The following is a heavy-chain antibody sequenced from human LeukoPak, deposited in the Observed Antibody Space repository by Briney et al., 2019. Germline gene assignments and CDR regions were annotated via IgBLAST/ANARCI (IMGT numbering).Heavy chain of an antibody. Sequence: QTGGSLRLSCAASGFSFSSYAMNWVRQAPGKGLVWVSRINGDGSSTSYADSVKGRFTISRDNAKNTLYLQMNSLRAEDTAVFYCVRALMSPSEYWGQGTLVTVSS. V-gene: IGHV3-74*01. CDR1: GFSFSSYA. D-gene: IGHD3-16*01. CDR2: INGDGSST. J-gene: IGHJ4*02. CDR3: VRALMSPSEY.